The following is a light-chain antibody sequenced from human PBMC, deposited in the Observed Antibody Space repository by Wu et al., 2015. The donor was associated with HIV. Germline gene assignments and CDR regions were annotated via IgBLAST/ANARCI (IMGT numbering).Light chain of an antibody. CDR1: QSIGNW. CDR2: KAS. Sequence: DIQMTQSPSTLSASVGDRVTITCRASQSIGNWLAWYQHKPGKAPKLLIYKASSLESGVPSRFSGSGSGTEFTLTFSSLQPDDFATFYXQQLNSYPRTFGQGTKVEIK. V-gene: IGKV1-5*03. CDR3: QQLNSYPRT. J-gene: IGKJ1*01.